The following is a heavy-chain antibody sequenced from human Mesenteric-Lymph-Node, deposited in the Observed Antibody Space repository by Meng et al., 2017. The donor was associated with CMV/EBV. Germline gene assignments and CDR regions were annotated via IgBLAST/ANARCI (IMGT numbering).Heavy chain of an antibody. CDR3: ARVIHDYGDYGRFDY. V-gene: IGHV3-66*02. D-gene: IGHD4-17*01. CDR1: GFAVSSSY. CDR2: IYSGGST. Sequence: GGSLKISCATSGFAVSSSYMTWVRQAPGKGLEWVSVIYSGGSTYYADSVKGRFTISRDNSKNTLYLQMNSLRVEDTAVYYCARVIHDYGDYGRFDYWGQGTLVTVSS. J-gene: IGHJ4*02.